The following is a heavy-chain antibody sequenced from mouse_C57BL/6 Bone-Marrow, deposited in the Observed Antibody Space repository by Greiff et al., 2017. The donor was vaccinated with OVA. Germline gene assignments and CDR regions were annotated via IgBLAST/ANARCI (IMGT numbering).Heavy chain of an antibody. Sequence: EVKLVESGGDLVKPGGSLTLSCAASGFTFSSYGMSWVRQTPDQRLEWVATISSGGSYTYYPDSVKGRFTLSRDNAKNTLYLQMSSLKSEDTAMYYCTRHEDYGSVIDYWGQGTSLTVSS. V-gene: IGHV5-6*01. J-gene: IGHJ2*02. D-gene: IGHD1-1*01. CDR1: GFTFSSYG. CDR2: ISSGGSYT. CDR3: TRHEDYGSVIDY.